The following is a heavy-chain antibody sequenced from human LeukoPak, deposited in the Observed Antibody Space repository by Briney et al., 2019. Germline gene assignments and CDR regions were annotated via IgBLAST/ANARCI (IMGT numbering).Heavy chain of an antibody. D-gene: IGHD2-2*01. Sequence: ASVKVSCKTSGYTFVNYGINRVRQAPGQGLEWMGWISLKGGSAGYAQRVQGRVTLTTDTSTNTAYMELRSLRADDTAVYYCARVSYLRPYQLDSWGQGTLVSISS. V-gene: IGHV1-18*01. CDR3: ARVSYLRPYQLDS. CDR2: ISLKGGSA. J-gene: IGHJ4*02. CDR1: GYTFVNYG.